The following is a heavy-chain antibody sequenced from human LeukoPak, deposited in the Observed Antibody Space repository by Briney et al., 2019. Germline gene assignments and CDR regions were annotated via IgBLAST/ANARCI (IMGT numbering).Heavy chain of an antibody. Sequence: SETLSLTCTVSGGSISSYYWSWIRQPPGKGLEWIGYIYYSGSTNYNPSLKSRVTISVDTSKNQFSLKLSSVTAADTAVYYCARERDDPIMAFDYWGQGTLVTVSS. J-gene: IGHJ4*02. CDR1: GGSISSYY. D-gene: IGHD3-16*01. CDR3: ARERDDPIMAFDY. V-gene: IGHV4-59*01. CDR2: IYYSGST.